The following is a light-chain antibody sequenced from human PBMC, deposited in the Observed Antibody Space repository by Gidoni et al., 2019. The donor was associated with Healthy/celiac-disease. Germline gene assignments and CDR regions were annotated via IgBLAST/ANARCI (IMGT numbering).Light chain of an antibody. CDR3: QQYGSSPWT. CDR2: GAS. CDR1: QSVSSSY. V-gene: IGKV3-20*01. Sequence: EIVLTQSPGTLSLFPGERATLSCRASQSVSSSYLAWYQQKPGQAPRLLIDGASSRATGIPDRFSGSGSGTDFTLTISRLEPEDFAVYYCQQYGSSPWTFGQGTKVEIK. J-gene: IGKJ1*01.